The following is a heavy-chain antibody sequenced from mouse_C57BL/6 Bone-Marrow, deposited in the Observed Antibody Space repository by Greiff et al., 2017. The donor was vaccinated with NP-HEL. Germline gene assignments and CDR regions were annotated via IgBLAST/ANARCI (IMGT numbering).Heavy chain of an antibody. V-gene: IGHV1-80*01. D-gene: IGHD4-1*01. J-gene: IGHJ2*01. CDR3: ARSAGTQKYFDY. Sequence: VKLMESGAELVKPGASVKISCKASGYAFSSYWMNWVKQRPGKGLEWIGQIYPGDGDTNYNGKFKGKATLTADKSSSTAYMQLSSLTSEDSAVYFCARSAGTQKYFDYWGQGTTLTVSS. CDR2: IYPGDGDT. CDR1: GYAFSSYW.